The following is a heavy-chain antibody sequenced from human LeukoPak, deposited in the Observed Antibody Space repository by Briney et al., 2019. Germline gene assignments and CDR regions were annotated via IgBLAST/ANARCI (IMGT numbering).Heavy chain of an antibody. CDR1: GFTFSSYW. CDR3: ARAQQQLVYSWFDP. J-gene: IGHJ5*02. V-gene: IGHV3-74*01. Sequence: GGSLRLSCAASGFTFSSYWMHWVRQAPGKGLVWVSRINSDGSSTSYADSVKGRFTISRDNAKNTLYLQMNSLRADDTAVYYCARAQQQLVYSWFDPWGQGTLVTVSS. D-gene: IGHD6-13*01. CDR2: INSDGSST.